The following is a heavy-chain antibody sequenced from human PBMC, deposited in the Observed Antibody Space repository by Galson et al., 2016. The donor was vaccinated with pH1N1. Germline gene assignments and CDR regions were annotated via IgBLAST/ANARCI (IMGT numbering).Heavy chain of an antibody. CDR3: ARTDTYHNDGSALTN. CDR1: GGTFSWYA. V-gene: IGHV1-69*13. D-gene: IGHD3-22*01. J-gene: IGHJ4*02. Sequence: SVKVSCKASGGTFSWYAISWVRQAPGQGLEWMGGIMAMFGKVNYAQKFQGRVTITADGSTTTGYMELSSLRSEDTAVYYCARTDTYHNDGSALTNWGQGTPVTVSS. CDR2: IMAMFGKV.